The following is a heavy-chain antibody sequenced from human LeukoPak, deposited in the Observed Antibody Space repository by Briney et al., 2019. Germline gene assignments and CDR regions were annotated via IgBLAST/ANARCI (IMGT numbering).Heavy chain of an antibody. CDR3: AKDFYDSSGSRYDY. V-gene: IGHV3-33*06. Sequence: GGSLRLSCAASGFTFSSYGMHWVRQAPGKGLEWVAVIWYDGSNKYYADSVKGRFTISRDNSKNTLFMQMNSLRAEDTAVYYCAKDFYDSSGSRYDYWGQGTLVTVSS. J-gene: IGHJ4*02. D-gene: IGHD3-22*01. CDR1: GFTFSSYG. CDR2: IWYDGSNK.